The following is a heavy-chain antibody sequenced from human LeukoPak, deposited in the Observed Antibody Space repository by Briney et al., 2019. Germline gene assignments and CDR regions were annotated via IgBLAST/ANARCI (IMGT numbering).Heavy chain of an antibody. V-gene: IGHV4-34*01. J-gene: IGHJ2*01. CDR1: GGPFSGYY. CDR2: INHSGST. Sequence: SETLSLTCAVYGGPFSGYYWSWIRQPPGKGLEWIGEINHSGSTNYNPSLKSRVTISVDTSKNQFSLKLSSVTAADTAVYYCAREIEATFLWYFDLWGRGTLVTVSS. CDR3: AREIEATFLWYFDL. D-gene: IGHD1-26*01.